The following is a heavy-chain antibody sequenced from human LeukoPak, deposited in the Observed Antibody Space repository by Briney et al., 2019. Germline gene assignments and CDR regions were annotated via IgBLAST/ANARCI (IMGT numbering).Heavy chain of an antibody. CDR3: AREAPAAMPLDY. D-gene: IGHD2-2*01. J-gene: IGHJ4*02. CDR1: TYTFTRYG. V-gene: IGHV1-18*01. Sequence: GASVKASCKASTYTFTRYGISWVRQAPGQGLEWMGWISAYNGNTNYAQKLQGRVTMTTDTSTSTAYMELRSLRSDDTAVYYCAREAPAAMPLDYWGQGTLVTVSS. CDR2: ISAYNGNT.